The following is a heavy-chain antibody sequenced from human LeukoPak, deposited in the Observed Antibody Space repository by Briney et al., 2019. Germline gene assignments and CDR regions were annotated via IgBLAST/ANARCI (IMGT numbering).Heavy chain of an antibody. Sequence: ASVKVSCKASGYTFTGYYMHWVRQAPGQGLEWMGWINPNSGGTNYAQKFQGRVTMTRDTSISTAYMELSSLRSEDTAVYYCASPQRYCSGGSCYLTAFDIWGQGTMVTVSS. CDR2: INPNSGGT. J-gene: IGHJ3*02. CDR3: ASPQRYCSGGSCYLTAFDI. CDR1: GYTFTGYY. D-gene: IGHD2-15*01. V-gene: IGHV1-2*02.